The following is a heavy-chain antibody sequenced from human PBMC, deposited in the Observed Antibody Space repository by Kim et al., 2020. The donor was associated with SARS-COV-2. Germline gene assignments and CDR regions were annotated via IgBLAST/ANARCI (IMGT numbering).Heavy chain of an antibody. CDR3: ARDAGTMVRRNYYYGMDV. Sequence: ASVKVSCKASGYTFTSYGISWVRQAPGQGLEWMGWISAYNGNTNYAQKLQGRVTMTTDTSTSTAYMELRSLRSDDTAVYYCARDAGTMVRRNYYYGMDVWGQGTTVTVSS. CDR2: ISAYNGNT. CDR1: GYTFTSYG. D-gene: IGHD3-10*01. J-gene: IGHJ6*02. V-gene: IGHV1-18*01.